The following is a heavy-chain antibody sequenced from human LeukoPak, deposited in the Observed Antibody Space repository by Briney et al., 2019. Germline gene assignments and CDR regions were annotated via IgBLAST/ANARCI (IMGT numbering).Heavy chain of an antibody. Sequence: SETLSLTCTVSGGSISSGGYYWSWIRQHPGKGLEWIGYIYYSGSTYYNPSLKSRVTISVDTSKNQFSLKLSSVTAADTAVYYCARGSQAPPGGWFDPWGQGTLVTVSS. J-gene: IGHJ5*02. V-gene: IGHV4-31*03. CDR3: ARGSQAPPGGWFDP. CDR2: IYYSGST. CDR1: GGSISSGGYY. D-gene: IGHD2-15*01.